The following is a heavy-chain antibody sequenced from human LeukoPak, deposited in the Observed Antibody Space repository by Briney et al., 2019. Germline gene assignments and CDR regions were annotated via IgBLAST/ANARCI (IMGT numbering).Heavy chain of an antibody. CDR1: GYNFTSYW. J-gene: IGHJ3*02. CDR2: IYPGDSDT. D-gene: IGHD6-13*01. V-gene: IGHV5-51*01. Sequence: GESLKNSSKGSGYNFTSYWLGWVRQMPGKDLEWMGIIYPGDSDTRYSPSFQGQVTISADKSISTAYLQWSSLKASDTAMYYCASSSWYLAFDIWGQGTMVTVSS. CDR3: ASSSWYLAFDI.